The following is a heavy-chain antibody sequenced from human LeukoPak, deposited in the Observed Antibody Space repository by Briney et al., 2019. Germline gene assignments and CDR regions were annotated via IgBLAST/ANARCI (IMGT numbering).Heavy chain of an antibody. CDR3: AVYDFWSGYYRDDAFDI. V-gene: IGHV3-74*01. CDR1: GFTFSSYW. CDR2: INSDGSST. Sequence: GGSLRLSCAASGFTFSSYWMHWVRHAPGEGLVWVSRINSDGSSTSYADSVKGRFTISRDNAKNTLYLQMNSLRAEDTAVYYCAVYDFWSGYYRDDAFDIWGQGTMVTVSS. D-gene: IGHD3-3*01. J-gene: IGHJ3*02.